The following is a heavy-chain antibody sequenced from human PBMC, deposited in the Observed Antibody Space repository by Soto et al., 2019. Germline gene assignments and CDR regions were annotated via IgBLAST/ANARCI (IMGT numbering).Heavy chain of an antibody. J-gene: IGHJ4*02. CDR3: ARDIYSSSWYGDY. D-gene: IGHD6-13*01. Sequence: SETLSLTCTVSGGSISSSSYYWGWIRQPPGKGLEWIGSIYYSGSTYYNPSLKSRVTISVDTSKNQFSLKLSSVTAADTAVYYCARDIYSSSWYGDYWGRGTLVTVSS. CDR1: GGSISSSSYY. V-gene: IGHV4-39*07. CDR2: IYYSGST.